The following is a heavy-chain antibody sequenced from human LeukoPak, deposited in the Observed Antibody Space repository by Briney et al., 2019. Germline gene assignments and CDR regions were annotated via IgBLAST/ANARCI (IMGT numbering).Heavy chain of an antibody. Sequence: SETLSLTCTVSGGSISSGSYYWSWIRQPAGKGLEWIGRIYTSGSTNYNPSLKSRVTISVETSKNQFSLKLSSVTAADTAVYYWAGDLSDIAVAGILDYWGQGTLVTVSS. D-gene: IGHD6-19*01. CDR3: AGDLSDIAVAGILDY. CDR2: IYTSGST. J-gene: IGHJ4*02. V-gene: IGHV4-61*02. CDR1: GGSISSGSYY.